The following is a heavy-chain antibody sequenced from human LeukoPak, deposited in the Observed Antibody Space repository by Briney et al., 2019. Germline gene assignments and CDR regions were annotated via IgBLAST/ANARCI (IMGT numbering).Heavy chain of an antibody. CDR2: ISYDGSNK. Sequence: GGSLRLSCAASGFTFSNYGMHWVRQAPGKGLEWVAVISYDGSNKYYADSVKGRFTISRDNSKNTLYLQMNSLRAEDTAVYYCARSLVRPHTHDYWGQGTLVTVSS. CDR1: GFTFSNYG. CDR3: ARSLVRPHTHDY. V-gene: IGHV3-30*03. D-gene: IGHD2-2*02. J-gene: IGHJ4*02.